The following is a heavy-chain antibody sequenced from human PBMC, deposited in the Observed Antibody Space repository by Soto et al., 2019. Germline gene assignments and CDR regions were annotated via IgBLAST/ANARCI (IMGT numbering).Heavy chain of an antibody. J-gene: IGHJ4*02. CDR2: IYYSGST. D-gene: IGHD3-10*01. Sequence: SETLSLTCTVSGGSISSSSYYWGWIRQPPGKGLEWIGYIYYSGSTNYNPSLKNRVTISVDTSKNQFSLKLSSVTAADTALYYCARHAHTIWFGEYTLDYWGQGTLVTVSS. V-gene: IGHV4-61*05. CDR1: GGSISSSSYY. CDR3: ARHAHTIWFGEYTLDY.